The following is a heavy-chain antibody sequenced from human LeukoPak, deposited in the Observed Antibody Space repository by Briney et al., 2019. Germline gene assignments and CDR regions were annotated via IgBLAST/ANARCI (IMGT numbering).Heavy chain of an antibody. V-gene: IGHV1-2*02. CDR1: GYTFTGYY. CDR2: INPNSGGT. CDR3: ARASSWGYGGDAFDI. D-gene: IGHD2-15*01. Sequence: ASVKVSCKASGYTFTGYYMHWVRQAPGQGLEWMGWINPNSGGTNYAQKFQGRVTMTRDTSISTAYMELSRLRSDDTAVYYCARASSWGYGGDAFDIWGQGTMVTVSS. J-gene: IGHJ3*02.